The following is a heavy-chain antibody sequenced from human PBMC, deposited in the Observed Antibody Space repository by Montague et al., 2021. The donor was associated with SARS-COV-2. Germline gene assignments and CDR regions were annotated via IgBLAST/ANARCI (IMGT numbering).Heavy chain of an antibody. D-gene: IGHD6-19*01. CDR2: IYYSGXT. CDR1: GGSISSSSYY. Sequence: SETLSLTCTVSGGSISSSSYYWGWIRQPPEKGLEWIGSIYYSGXTXYXXXXKXRVTISVDTSKNQFSLKLSSVTAADTAVYYCARQRRGGLVSTPRFFDYWGQGTLVTVSS. V-gene: IGHV4-39*01. CDR3: ARQRRGGLVSTPRFFDY. J-gene: IGHJ4*02.